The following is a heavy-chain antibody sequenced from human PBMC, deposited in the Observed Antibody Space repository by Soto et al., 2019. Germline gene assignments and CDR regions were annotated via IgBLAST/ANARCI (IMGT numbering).Heavy chain of an antibody. D-gene: IGHD2-2*01. CDR2: ISYDGSNK. CDR1: GFTFSSYG. V-gene: IGHV3-30*18. CDR3: AKWGLGYCSSTSCPNWFDP. Sequence: QVQLVESGGGVVQPGRSLRLSCAASGFTFSSYGMHWVRQAPGKGLEWVAVISYDGSNKYYADSVKGRFTISRDNSKNTLYLQMNNLRAEDTAVYYCAKWGLGYCSSTSCPNWFDPWGQGTLVTVSS. J-gene: IGHJ5*02.